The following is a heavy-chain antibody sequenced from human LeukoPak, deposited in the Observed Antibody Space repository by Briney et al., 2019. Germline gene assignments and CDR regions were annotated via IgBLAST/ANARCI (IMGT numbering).Heavy chain of an antibody. J-gene: IGHJ4*02. V-gene: IGHV4-39*07. D-gene: IGHD3-10*01. Sequence: PSETLSLTCTVSGGSISSGDYYWSWIRQPPGKGLEWIGSVHYSGGSYYNPSLKSRVTISLNTSKNQFSLKLSSVTAADTAVYYCARGSHYEFGELLASYWGQGTLVTVSS. CDR1: GGSISSGDYY. CDR3: ARGSHYEFGELLASY. CDR2: VHYSGGS.